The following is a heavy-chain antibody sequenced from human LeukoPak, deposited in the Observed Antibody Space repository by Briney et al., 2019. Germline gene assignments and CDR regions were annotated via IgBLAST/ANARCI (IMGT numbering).Heavy chain of an antibody. CDR2: IKEDGSVK. CDR1: GFSFSTYW. V-gene: IGHV3-7*05. Sequence: GGSLRLSCAASGFSFSTYWMSWVRQAPGRGLEWVANIKEDGSVKFYVDPVKGRFTVSRDNAKNSLYLQMSSLRAEDTAVYYCVSYLGGTTGFDSWGQRTLVTVSS. CDR3: VSYLGGTTGFDS. D-gene: IGHD1-26*01. J-gene: IGHJ4*02.